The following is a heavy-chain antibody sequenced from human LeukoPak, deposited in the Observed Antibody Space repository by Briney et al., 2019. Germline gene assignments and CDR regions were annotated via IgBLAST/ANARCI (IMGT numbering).Heavy chain of an antibody. CDR1: GGSISSDY. V-gene: IGHV4-4*07. CDR3: ARDSYYYDSSGYYYAFDI. D-gene: IGHD3-22*01. Sequence: SETLSLTCTVSGGSISSDYWSWIRQPPGKGLEWIGRIYTSGSTNYNPSLKSRVTMSVDTSKNQFSLKLSSVTAADTAVYYCARDSYYYDSSGYYYAFDIWGQGTMVTVSS. CDR2: IYTSGST. J-gene: IGHJ3*02.